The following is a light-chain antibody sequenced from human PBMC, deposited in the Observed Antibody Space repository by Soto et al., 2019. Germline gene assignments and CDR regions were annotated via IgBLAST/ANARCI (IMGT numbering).Light chain of an antibody. Sequence: QSALTQPRSVSGSPGQSVTISCIGTSSDVGVYNYVSWYQQHPGKAPKLMIYDVNKRPSGVPDRFSGSKSGNTASLTISGLRAEDESDYYCCSYAVSYTLVFCGGTKLTVL. CDR2: DVN. CDR3: CSYAVSYTLV. V-gene: IGLV2-11*01. J-gene: IGLJ3*02. CDR1: SSDVGVYNY.